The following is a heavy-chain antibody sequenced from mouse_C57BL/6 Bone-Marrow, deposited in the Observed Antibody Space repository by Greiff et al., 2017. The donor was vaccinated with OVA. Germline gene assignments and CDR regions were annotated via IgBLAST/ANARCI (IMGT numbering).Heavy chain of an antibody. J-gene: IGHJ3*01. Sequence: EVKVEESGGGLVKPGGSLKLSCAASGFTFSSYAMSWVRQTPEKRLEWVATISDGGSYTYYPDNVKGRFTISRDNAKNNLYLQMSHLKSEDTAMYYCARGGLGQGFAYWGQGTLVTVSA. CDR2: ISDGGSYT. CDR3: ARGGLGQGFAY. V-gene: IGHV5-4*03. D-gene: IGHD4-1*01. CDR1: GFTFSSYA.